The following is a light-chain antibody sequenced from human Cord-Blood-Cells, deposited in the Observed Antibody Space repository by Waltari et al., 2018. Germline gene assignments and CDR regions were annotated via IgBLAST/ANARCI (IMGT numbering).Light chain of an antibody. CDR1: SSDVGSYNL. CDR3: CSYAGSSTWV. Sequence: QSALTQPASVSGSPGQSITISCTGTSSDVGSYNLVSWYQQHPSKAPKLMIYEGSKRPSGVANRFYGSKSGNTASLTISGLQAEDEADYYCCSYAGSSTWVFGGGTKLTVL. V-gene: IGLV2-23*01. CDR2: EGS. J-gene: IGLJ3*02.